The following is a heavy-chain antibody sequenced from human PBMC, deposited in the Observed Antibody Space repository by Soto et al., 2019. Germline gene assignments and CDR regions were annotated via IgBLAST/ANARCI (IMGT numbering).Heavy chain of an antibody. V-gene: IGHV3-11*01. Sequence: GGSLRLSCAASGFTFSDYYMSWIRQAPGRGLEWVSYISSSGSTIYYADPVKGRFTISRDNAKNSLYLQMNSLRAEDTAVYYCARDEHLGPNWFDPWGQGTLVTVSS. D-gene: IGHD2-21*01. CDR3: ARDEHLGPNWFDP. CDR1: GFTFSDYY. J-gene: IGHJ5*02. CDR2: ISSSGSTI.